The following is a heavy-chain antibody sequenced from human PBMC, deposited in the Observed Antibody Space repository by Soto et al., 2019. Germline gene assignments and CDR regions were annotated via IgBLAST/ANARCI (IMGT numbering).Heavy chain of an antibody. J-gene: IGHJ3*02. CDR2: IYYSGST. V-gene: IGHV4-31*03. CDR3: ARVGYYYGSGYNAFNI. D-gene: IGHD3-22*01. Sequence: SETLSLTCTVSGGSISSGAYYWSWIRQHPGKGLEWIGYIYYSGSTYYKPSLKSRVTMSVDTSKNQFSLKLSSVTAADTAVYFCARVGYYYGSGYNAFNIWGQGTMVTVSS. CDR1: GGSISSGAYY.